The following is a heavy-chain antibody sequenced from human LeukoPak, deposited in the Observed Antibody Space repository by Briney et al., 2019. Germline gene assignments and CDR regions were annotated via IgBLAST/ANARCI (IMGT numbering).Heavy chain of an antibody. J-gene: IGHJ3*02. V-gene: IGHV1-24*01. Sequence: EASVKVSCKASGHTLTEISMHWVRQAPGKGFEWMGGVDPEDGETIYAQKFQGRVTMTDDPSTDTAYMELSSLSSEDTAVYYCVTHFDSSGPDAFDIWGQGTMVTVSS. CDR3: VTHFDSSGPDAFDI. CDR2: VDPEDGET. D-gene: IGHD3-22*01. CDR1: GHTLTEIS.